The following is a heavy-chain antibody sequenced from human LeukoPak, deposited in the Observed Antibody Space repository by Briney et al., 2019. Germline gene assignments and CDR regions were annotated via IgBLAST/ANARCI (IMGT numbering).Heavy chain of an antibody. D-gene: IGHD6-19*01. CDR3: ARVDNSSGWFKPNWFDP. Sequence: SETLSLTCTVSGGSISSSSSYYWGWIRQPPGKGLEWIGSIYYSGSTYYNPSLKGRVTISVDTSKNQFSLKLSSVTAADTAVYYCARVDNSSGWFKPNWFDPWGQGTLVTVSS. V-gene: IGHV4-39*07. J-gene: IGHJ5*02. CDR1: GGSISSSSSYY. CDR2: IYYSGST.